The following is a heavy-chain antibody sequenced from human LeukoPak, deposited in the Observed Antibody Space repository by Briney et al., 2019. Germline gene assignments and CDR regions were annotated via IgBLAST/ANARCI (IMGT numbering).Heavy chain of an antibody. D-gene: IGHD6-13*01. V-gene: IGHV3-13*01. Sequence: QSGGSLRLSCAASGFTFSNYDMHWVRQAAGKGLEWVSGIGTAGDTYYPASVKGRFTISRENAKNSLYLQMNSLSAGDTAVYYCASSPAYSSSWCAIDNWGQGTLVTVSS. J-gene: IGHJ4*02. CDR2: IGTAGDT. CDR1: GFTFSNYD. CDR3: ASSPAYSSSWCAIDN.